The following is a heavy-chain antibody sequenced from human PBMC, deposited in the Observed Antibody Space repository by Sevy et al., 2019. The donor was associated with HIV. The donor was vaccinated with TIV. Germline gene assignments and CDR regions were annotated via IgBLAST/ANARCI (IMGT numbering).Heavy chain of an antibody. CDR2: ISGSGGST. D-gene: IGHD3-10*01. J-gene: IGHJ4*02. CDR1: GFTFSSYA. CDR3: AKDPTRPTSGKFEY. V-gene: IGHV3-23*01. Sequence: GGSLSLSCAASGFTFSSYAMSWVRQAPGKGLEWVSAISGSGGSTYYADSVKGRFTISRDNSKNTLYLQMNSLRAEDTAIYYCAKDPTRPTSGKFEYWGQGTLVTVSS.